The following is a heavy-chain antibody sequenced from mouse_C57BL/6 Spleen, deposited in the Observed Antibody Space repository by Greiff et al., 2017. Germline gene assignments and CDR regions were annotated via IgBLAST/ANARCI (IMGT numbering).Heavy chain of an antibody. CDR1: GYTFTSYW. CDR2: IYPSDSET. CDR3: ARLGDVGGFDV. V-gene: IGHV1-61*01. Sequence: QVQLQQPGAELVRPGSSVKLSCKASGYTFTSYWMDWVKQRPGQGLEWIGNIYPSDSETHYNQKFKDKATLTVDKSSSTAYMQLSILTAADSAVYYCARLGDVGGFDVWGTGTTVTVSS. J-gene: IGHJ1*03. D-gene: IGHD3-3*01.